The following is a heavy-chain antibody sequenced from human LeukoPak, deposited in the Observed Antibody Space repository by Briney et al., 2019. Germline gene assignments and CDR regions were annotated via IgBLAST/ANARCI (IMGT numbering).Heavy chain of an antibody. Sequence: GGSLRLSCAASGFTFSSYAMSWVRQAPGRGLEWVSFIGGIVDNTHYARSVKGRFTISRDNSKNTLYLQMNSLRAEDTAVYYCALDYDSSGHTPGWFDPWGQGTLVTVSS. CDR3: ALDYDSSGHTPGWFDP. J-gene: IGHJ5*02. V-gene: IGHV3-23*01. CDR1: GFTFSSYA. CDR2: IGGIVDNT. D-gene: IGHD3-22*01.